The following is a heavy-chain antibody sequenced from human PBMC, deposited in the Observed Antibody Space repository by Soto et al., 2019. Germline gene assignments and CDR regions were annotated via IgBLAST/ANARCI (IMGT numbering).Heavy chain of an antibody. V-gene: IGHV3-11*01. CDR3: ARDPVEVAGGDR. J-gene: IGHJ5*02. Sequence: QVQLVESGGALVKPGGSLRLSCVASGFTFSDYYMTWIRQAPGKGLECLSYISSRGSTIYYADSVKGRFTISRDNAKNTHYLERNSLRAEDTAVYYCARDPVEVAGGDRWGQGTLVTVSS. CDR1: GFTFSDYY. CDR2: ISSRGSTI. D-gene: IGHD6-19*01.